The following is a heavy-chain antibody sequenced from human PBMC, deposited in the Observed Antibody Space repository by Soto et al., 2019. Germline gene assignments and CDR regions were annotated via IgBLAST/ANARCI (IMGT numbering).Heavy chain of an antibody. CDR2: INHSGST. V-gene: IGHV4-34*01. CDR3: ARGGHYDLTPYVDY. Sequence: TLSLTCAVYGGSFSGYYWSWIRQPPGKGLEWIGEINHSGSTNYNPSLKSRVTISVDTSKNQFSLKLSSVTAADTAVYYCARGGHYDLTPYVDYWGQGTLVTVSS. J-gene: IGHJ4*02. CDR1: GGSFSGYY. D-gene: IGHD3-3*01.